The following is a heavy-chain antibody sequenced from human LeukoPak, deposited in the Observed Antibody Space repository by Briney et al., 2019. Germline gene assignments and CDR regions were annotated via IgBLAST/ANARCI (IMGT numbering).Heavy chain of an antibody. CDR3: ARLKKGFTFDY. V-gene: IGHV4-61*02. CDR2: IYTSGST. Sequence: SETLSLTCTVSGGSISSGSYYWSWIRQPAGKGLEWIGRIYTSGSTNYNPSLKSRVTIPVDTSKNQFSLKLSSVTAADTAVYYCARLKKGFTFDYWGQGTLVTVSS. J-gene: IGHJ4*02. CDR1: GGSISSGSYY.